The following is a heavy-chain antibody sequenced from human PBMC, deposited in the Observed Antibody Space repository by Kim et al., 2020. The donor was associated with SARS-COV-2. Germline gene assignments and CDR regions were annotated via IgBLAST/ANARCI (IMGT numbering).Heavy chain of an antibody. V-gene: IGHV3-30*02. CDR3: AKDKAVPRRYYYYMDV. D-gene: IGHD6-19*01. Sequence: SVKGRFTISRDNSKNTLYLQMNSLRAEDTAVYYCAKDKAVPRRYYYYMDVWGKGTTVTVSS. J-gene: IGHJ6*03.